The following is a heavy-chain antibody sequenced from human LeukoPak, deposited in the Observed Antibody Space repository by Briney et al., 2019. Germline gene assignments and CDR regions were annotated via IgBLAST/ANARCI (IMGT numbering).Heavy chain of an antibody. J-gene: IGHJ4*02. D-gene: IGHD6-19*01. V-gene: IGHV4-59*01. CDR2: NYYSGST. Sequence: SETLSLTCTVSGGSISSYYWSWIRQPPGKGLEWIGYNYYSGSTNYNPSLKSRVTISVDTSKNQFSLKLSSVTAADTAMYYCARRAYSSGWYYFDYWGQGTLVTVSS. CDR3: ARRAYSSGWYYFDY. CDR1: GGSISSYY.